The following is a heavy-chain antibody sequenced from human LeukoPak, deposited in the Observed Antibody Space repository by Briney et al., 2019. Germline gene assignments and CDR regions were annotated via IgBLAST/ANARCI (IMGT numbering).Heavy chain of an antibody. CDR3: ASGPNYYDSSGFDY. D-gene: IGHD3-22*01. CDR1: GFTVSSNY. Sequence: GGSLRLSCAASGFTVSSNYMSWVRQAPGKGLEWVSVIYSSGSTYYADSVKGRFTISRDNSKNTLYLQMNSLRAEDTAVYYCASGPNYYDSSGFDYWGQGTLVTVSS. V-gene: IGHV3-66*01. CDR2: IYSSGST. J-gene: IGHJ4*02.